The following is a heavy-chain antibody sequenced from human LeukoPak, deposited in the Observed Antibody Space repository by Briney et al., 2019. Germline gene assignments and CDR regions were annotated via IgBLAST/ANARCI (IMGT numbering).Heavy chain of an antibody. D-gene: IGHD6-19*01. V-gene: IGHV3-23*01. J-gene: IGHJ4*02. CDR3: ARAPRIAVAGTPGY. CDR1: GFTFSSYA. CDR2: ISGSGGST. Sequence: PGGSLRLSCAASGFTFSSYAMSWVRQAPGKGLEWVSAISGSGGSTYYADSVKGRFTISRDNSKNTLYLQMNSLRAEDTAVYYCARAPRIAVAGTPGYWGQGTLVTVSS.